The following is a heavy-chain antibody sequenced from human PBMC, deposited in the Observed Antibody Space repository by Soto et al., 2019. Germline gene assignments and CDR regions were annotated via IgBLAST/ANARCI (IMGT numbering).Heavy chain of an antibody. D-gene: IGHD2-8*01. CDR1: GYTFTSYD. CDR2: MNPNSGNT. CDR3: ARCTGYCTNDVWYTQYFQH. J-gene: IGHJ1*01. V-gene: IGHV1-8*01. Sequence: QVQLVQSGAEVKKPGASVKVSCKASGYTFTSYDINWVRQATGQGLEWMGWMNPNSGNTGYAQKFQGRVTMTRNTSISTAYMELSSLRSEDTAVYYCARCTGYCTNDVWYTQYFQHWGQGTLVTVSS.